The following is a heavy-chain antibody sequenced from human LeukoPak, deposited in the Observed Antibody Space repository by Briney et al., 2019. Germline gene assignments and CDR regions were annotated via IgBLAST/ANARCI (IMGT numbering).Heavy chain of an antibody. Sequence: GGSLRLSCAASGFTFSSYGMHWVRQAPGEGLEWVAFIRYDGSNKYYADSVKGRFTISRDNSKNTLYLQMNSLRAEDTAVYYCAKDVLRFLEWLFGYWGQGTLVTVSS. CDR1: GFTFSSYG. V-gene: IGHV3-30*02. CDR2: IRYDGSNK. J-gene: IGHJ4*02. CDR3: AKDVLRFLEWLFGY. D-gene: IGHD3-3*01.